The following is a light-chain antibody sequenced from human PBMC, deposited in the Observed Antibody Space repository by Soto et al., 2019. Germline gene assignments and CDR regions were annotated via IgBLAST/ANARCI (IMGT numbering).Light chain of an antibody. V-gene: IGLV2-14*01. J-gene: IGLJ1*01. CDR1: SSDVGGYNY. CDR3: SSYTSSSTLPYV. CDR2: DVS. Sequence: QSVLTQPASVSGSPGQSITISCTGTSSDVGGYNYVSWYQQHPGKAPKLMIYDVSNRPSGVSNRFSGSKSGNTASLTISGLQGEDEADYYCSSYTSSSTLPYVFGTGTKVTVL.